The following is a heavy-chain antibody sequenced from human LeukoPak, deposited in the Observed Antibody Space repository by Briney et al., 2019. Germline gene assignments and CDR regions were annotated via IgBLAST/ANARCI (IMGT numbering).Heavy chain of an antibody. CDR1: GFTFSSYA. Sequence: GGSLRLSCGASGFTFSSYAMSWVRQAPGKGLEWVSAISGNGGSTYYSDSVKGRFTIYRDNSKNTLYLQMNSLRAEDTAVYYCAKDRITIFGVALARAPLLDYWGQGTLVTVSS. J-gene: IGHJ4*02. D-gene: IGHD3-3*01. V-gene: IGHV3-23*01. CDR3: AKDRITIFGVALARAPLLDY. CDR2: ISGNGGST.